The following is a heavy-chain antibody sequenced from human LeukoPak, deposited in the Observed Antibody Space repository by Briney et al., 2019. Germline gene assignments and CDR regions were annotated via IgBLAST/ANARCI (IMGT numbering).Heavy chain of an antibody. J-gene: IGHJ6*03. Sequence: PSETLSLTCAVYGGSFSGYYWSWIRQPPGKGLEWIGEINHSGSNNYNPSLKSRVTISVDTSKNQFSLKLSSVTAADTAVYYCARVCRGYSYGYSYYYYYMDVWGKGTTVTVSS. CDR3: ARVCRGYSYGYSYYYYYMDV. V-gene: IGHV4-34*01. CDR1: GGSFSGYY. D-gene: IGHD5-18*01. CDR2: INHSGSN.